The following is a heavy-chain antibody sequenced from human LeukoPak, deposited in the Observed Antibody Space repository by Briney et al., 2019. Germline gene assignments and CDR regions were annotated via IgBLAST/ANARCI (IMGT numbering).Heavy chain of an antibody. CDR1: GFTFSSYA. J-gene: IGHJ6*02. D-gene: IGHD5-24*01. V-gene: IGHV3-23*01. Sequence: GGSLRLSCAASGFTFSSYAMSWVRQAPGKGLEWVSAISGSGGSTYYADSVKGRFTISRDNSKNTLYLQMNSLRAEDTAVYYCASLEMSSYYYYGMDVWGQGTTVTVSS. CDR3: ASLEMSSYYYYGMDV. CDR2: ISGSGGST.